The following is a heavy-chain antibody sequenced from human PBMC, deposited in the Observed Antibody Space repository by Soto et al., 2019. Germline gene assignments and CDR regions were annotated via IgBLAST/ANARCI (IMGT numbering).Heavy chain of an antibody. Sequence: SETLSLTCAVYGGSFSGYYWSWIRQHPGKGLEWIGEINHSGSTNYNPSLKSRVTISVDTSKNQFSLKLSSVTAADTAVYYCARKGGYWFDPWGQGTLVTVSS. J-gene: IGHJ5*02. V-gene: IGHV4-34*01. CDR3: ARKGGYWFDP. CDR2: INHSGST. D-gene: IGHD3-16*01. CDR1: GGSFSGYY.